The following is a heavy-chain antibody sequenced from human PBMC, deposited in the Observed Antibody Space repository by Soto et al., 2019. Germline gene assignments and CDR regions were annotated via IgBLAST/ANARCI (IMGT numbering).Heavy chain of an antibody. CDR1: GFTIISYY. Sequence: SETHSLTSTFSGFTIISYYWSWIRQPPGKGLEWIGEINHSGSTNYNPSLKSRVTISVDTSKNQFSLKLTSVTAADTAVYYCARDKITGLFDYWGQGTLVTVSS. CDR3: ARDKITGLFDY. D-gene: IGHD2-8*02. J-gene: IGHJ4*02. CDR2: INHSGST. V-gene: IGHV4-34*01.